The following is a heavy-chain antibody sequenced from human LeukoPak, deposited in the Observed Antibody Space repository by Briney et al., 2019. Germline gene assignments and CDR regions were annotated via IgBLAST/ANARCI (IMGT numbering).Heavy chain of an antibody. CDR2: ISGSGGYT. Sequence: PGGSLRLSCAASGFTFSSYAMSWVRQAPGKGLEWVSAISGSGGYTYYSASVRGRFTISRDISKNTVYLLMGSLRAEDTAVYYCAKGRGYSGYDYFDYWGQGTLVTVSS. D-gene: IGHD5-12*01. CDR3: AKGRGYSGYDYFDY. J-gene: IGHJ4*02. CDR1: GFTFSSYA. V-gene: IGHV3-23*01.